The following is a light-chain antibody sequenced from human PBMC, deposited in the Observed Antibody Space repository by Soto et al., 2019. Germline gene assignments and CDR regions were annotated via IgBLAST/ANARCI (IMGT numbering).Light chain of an antibody. CDR2: RTD. CDR3: LAWDASLNAWV. CDR1: SSNVGRDY. V-gene: IGLV1-47*01. Sequence: QSVLTQPPSVSGTPGQRVTISCSGSSSNVGRDYVYWYQQVPGKAPKLLISRTDQRPSGVPDRVSGSKSGTSASLAISGLRSGDEADYYCLAWDASLNAWVFGGGTKLTVL. J-gene: IGLJ3*02.